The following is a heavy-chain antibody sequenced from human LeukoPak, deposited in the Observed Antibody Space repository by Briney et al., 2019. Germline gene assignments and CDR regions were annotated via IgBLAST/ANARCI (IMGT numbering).Heavy chain of an antibody. CDR2: ISAYNGNT. J-gene: IGHJ6*02. CDR3: ARDRARDFWSGYFFLDYYGMDV. Sequence: ASVKVSCKASGYTFTSYGISWVRQAPGQGLEWMGWISAYNGNTNYAQKLQGRVTMTTDTSTSTAYMELRSLRSDDTAVYYCARDRARDFWSGYFFLDYYGMDVWGQGTTVTVSS. V-gene: IGHV1-18*01. CDR1: GYTFTSYG. D-gene: IGHD3-3*01.